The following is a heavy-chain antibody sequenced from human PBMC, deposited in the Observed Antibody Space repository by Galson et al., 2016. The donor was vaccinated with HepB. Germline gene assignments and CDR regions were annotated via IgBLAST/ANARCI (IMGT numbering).Heavy chain of an antibody. J-gene: IGHJ6*02. CDR3: AKDLGRGSSSYYYGMDV. V-gene: IGHV3-30*18. CDR1: EFPFSTYG. D-gene: IGHD3-10*01. Sequence: SLRLSCAASEFPFSTYGMHWVRQAPGKGLEWVSAISYDGSLKYYADSVKGRFTISRDNSKNTLYLQMNSLRAEDTAVYYCAKDLGRGSSSYYYGMDVWGQGTTVTVSS. CDR2: ISYDGSLK.